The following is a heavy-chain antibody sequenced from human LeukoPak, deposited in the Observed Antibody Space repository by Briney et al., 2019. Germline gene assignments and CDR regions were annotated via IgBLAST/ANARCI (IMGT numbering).Heavy chain of an antibody. Sequence: PGGSLRLSCAASGFTFSSYGMHWVRQAPGKGLEWVAFIRYDGSNKYYADSVKGRFTISRDNSKNMLYLQMNSLRAEDTAVYYCAKDSDIVVVVAAVLGPYWGQGTLVTVSS. CDR2: IRYDGSNK. J-gene: IGHJ4*02. D-gene: IGHD2-15*01. CDR3: AKDSDIVVVVAAVLGPY. V-gene: IGHV3-30*02. CDR1: GFTFSSYG.